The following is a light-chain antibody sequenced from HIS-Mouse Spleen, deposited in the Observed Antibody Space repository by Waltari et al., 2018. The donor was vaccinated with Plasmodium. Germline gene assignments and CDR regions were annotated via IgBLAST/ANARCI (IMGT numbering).Light chain of an antibody. V-gene: IGLV2-23*01. CDR1: SSDVGSYHL. J-gene: IGLJ2*01. Sequence: QSALTQPASVSGSPGQSITISCTGTSSDVGSYHLVSWYQEHPGKAPKLMIYAGSKRPPGVYNRSTGSKSGNTASLTISGLQAEDEADYYCCSYAGSRMVFGGGTKLTVL. CDR3: CSYAGSRMV. CDR2: AGS.